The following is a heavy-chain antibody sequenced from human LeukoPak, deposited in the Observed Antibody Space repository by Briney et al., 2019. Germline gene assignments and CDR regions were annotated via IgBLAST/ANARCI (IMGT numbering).Heavy chain of an antibody. D-gene: IGHD3-22*01. J-gene: IGHJ4*02. CDR3: AREDSGTYCDF. CDR2: ISSTSSYI. Sequence: GGSLRLSCAASGFTFDDYAMHWVRQAPGKGLEWVSSISSTSSYIYYADSVKGRFTISRDNAKNSLYLQMNTLRAEDTAVYYCAREDSGTYCDFWGQGTLVTVSS. CDR1: GFTFDDYA. V-gene: IGHV3-21*01.